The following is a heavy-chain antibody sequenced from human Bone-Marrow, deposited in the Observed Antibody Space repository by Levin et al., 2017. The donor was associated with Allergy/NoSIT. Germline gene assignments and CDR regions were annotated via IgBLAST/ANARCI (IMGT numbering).Heavy chain of an antibody. CDR3: ARGVFEFDSGSYYNSGFQH. Sequence: PSETLSLTCAVSGAPFGAYHWSWIRQPPGKALEWIGEINHSGSTNYNPSFKSRITISQDTSKKQLSLRLSSVTAADTAVYYCARGVFEFDSGSYYNSGFQHWGQGTLVTGSS. J-gene: IGHJ1*01. CDR2: INHSGST. CDR1: GAPFGAYH. V-gene: IGHV4-34*01. D-gene: IGHD3-10*01.